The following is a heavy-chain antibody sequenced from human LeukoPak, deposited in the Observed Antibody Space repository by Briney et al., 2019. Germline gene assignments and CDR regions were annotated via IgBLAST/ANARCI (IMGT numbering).Heavy chain of an antibody. CDR3: ARRHYGSGNIDS. J-gene: IGHJ4*02. D-gene: IGHD3-10*01. CDR1: GGSFSGYY. Sequence: SETLSLTCAVYGGSFSGYYWSWIRQPPGKGLEWIGDIYSNGHISYNPSLKSRAAISVDTSKNQFSLNLSSVTAADTAVYYCARRHYGSGNIDSWGQGTLVTVSS. V-gene: IGHV4-34*01. CDR2: IYSNGHI.